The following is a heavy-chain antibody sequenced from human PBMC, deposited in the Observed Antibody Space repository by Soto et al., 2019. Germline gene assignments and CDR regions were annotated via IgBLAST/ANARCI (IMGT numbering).Heavy chain of an antibody. CDR3: AREMGSNFPHFHF. J-gene: IGHJ4*02. Sequence: QVQLQASGPGLVKPSQTLSLTCTVSGGSIRSGGYYWSWIRQHPGKGLEWIGYIYYSGSTYYNPSHKIRVTISVDTSKNHFSLKLSSVTAADMAVYYCAREMGSNFPHFHFWGKGPLVTVSA. CDR1: GGSIRSGGYY. D-gene: IGHD4-4*01. CDR2: IYYSGST. V-gene: IGHV4-31*03.